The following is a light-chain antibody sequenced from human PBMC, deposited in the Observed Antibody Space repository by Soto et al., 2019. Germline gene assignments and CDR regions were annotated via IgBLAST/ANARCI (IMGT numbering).Light chain of an antibody. V-gene: IGKV1-39*01. CDR2: AAS. J-gene: IGKJ4*01. Sequence: DIQMTKSPSALSASVGDRVTINCRASQDINSYLNCYQKKPGKAPPLLSYAASSLQSGVPSRFSGSESGTDFTLTITSLQPDDSAAYYGQQTYTSRSLTFGGGTKVEI. CDR1: QDINSY. CDR3: QQTYTSRSLT.